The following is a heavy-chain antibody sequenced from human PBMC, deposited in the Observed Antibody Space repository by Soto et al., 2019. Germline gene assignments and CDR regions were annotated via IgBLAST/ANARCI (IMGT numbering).Heavy chain of an antibody. CDR2: IGGGGGST. Sequence: GGSLRLSCTASGFTFNNYAMNWVRQAPGKGLEWVAVIGGGGGSTYYAASVKGRFIISRDNSKNTLFLQMSSLRADDTAVYYCGARYTSSWSGFDPWGQGTLVTVSS. V-gene: IGHV3-23*01. CDR3: GARYTSSWSGFDP. CDR1: GFTFNNYA. D-gene: IGHD6-13*01. J-gene: IGHJ5*02.